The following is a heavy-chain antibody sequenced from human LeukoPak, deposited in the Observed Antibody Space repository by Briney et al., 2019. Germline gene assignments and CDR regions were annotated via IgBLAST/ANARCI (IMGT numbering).Heavy chain of an antibody. J-gene: IGHJ4*02. CDR1: GFSLTGGGVG. CDR3: AHKWDYNDYFDI. V-gene: IGHV2-5*01. Sequence: SGPTLVNPTQTLTLICTFSGFSLTGGGVGVGWIRQPPGKALEWLALIYWNDDKRYSPSLKNRLTITKDTSKNQVVLTMTNVDPVDTATYYCAHKWDYNDYFDIWGQGTLVTVSS. CDR2: IYWNDDK. D-gene: IGHD1-26*01.